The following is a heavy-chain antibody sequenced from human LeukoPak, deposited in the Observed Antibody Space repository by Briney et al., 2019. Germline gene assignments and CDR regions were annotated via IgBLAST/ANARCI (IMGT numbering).Heavy chain of an antibody. V-gene: IGHV4-34*01. CDR2: INPYGGS. Sequence: SETLSLTCAVYGGSFSGYHWSWLRQTPGKGLEWIGEINPYGGSNYNPSLKSRVTISVDTSKNQFSLKLNSVTAADTALYYCARHVSGRWFGDDNADYAGVWGKGTTVTVSS. D-gene: IGHD3-10*01. CDR1: GGSFSGYH. J-gene: IGHJ6*03. CDR3: ARHVSGRWFGDDNADYAGV.